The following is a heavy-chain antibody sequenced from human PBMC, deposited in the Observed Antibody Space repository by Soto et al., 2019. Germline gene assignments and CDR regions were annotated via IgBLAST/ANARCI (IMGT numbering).Heavy chain of an antibody. V-gene: IGHV4-4*02. J-gene: IGHJ4*02. CDR3: AMYDFWSGYLADY. D-gene: IGHD3-3*01. CDR1: GGSISSSNC. CDR2: IYHSGST. Sequence: PSETLSLTCAVAGGSISSSNCWSWVRQPPGKGLEWIGEIYHSGSTNYNPSLKSRVTISVDKSKNQFSLKLSSVTAADTAVYYCAMYDFWSGYLADYWGQGTLVTVSS.